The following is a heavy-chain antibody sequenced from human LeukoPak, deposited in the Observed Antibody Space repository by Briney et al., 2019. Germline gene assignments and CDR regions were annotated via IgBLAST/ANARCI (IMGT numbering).Heavy chain of an antibody. CDR2: IYYSGST. J-gene: IGHJ3*01. D-gene: IGHD3-10*01. CDR1: GGSMSSYY. CDR3: ARRSVTMVRGVTNYDAFDV. Sequence: SETLSLTCTVSGGSMSSYYWSWIRQPPGKGLEWIGYIYYSGSTNYNPSLKSRVIISVDTPKNQFSLKLSSVTAADTAVYYCARRSVTMVRGVTNYDAFDVWGQGTMGTVSS. V-gene: IGHV4-59*08.